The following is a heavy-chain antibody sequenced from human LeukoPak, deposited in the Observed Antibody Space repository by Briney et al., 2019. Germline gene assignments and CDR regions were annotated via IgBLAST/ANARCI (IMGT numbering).Heavy chain of an antibody. D-gene: IGHD2-2*01. Sequence: ASVKVSCMASGYTFTSYGISGVRQAPGQGLEWMGWISAYNGNTNYAQKLQGRVTMTTDTSTSTAYMELRSLRSDDTAVYYCARDSDIVVVPAPGLWGQGTLVTVSS. V-gene: IGHV1-18*01. CDR1: GYTFTSYG. CDR3: ARDSDIVVVPAPGL. J-gene: IGHJ4*02. CDR2: ISAYNGNT.